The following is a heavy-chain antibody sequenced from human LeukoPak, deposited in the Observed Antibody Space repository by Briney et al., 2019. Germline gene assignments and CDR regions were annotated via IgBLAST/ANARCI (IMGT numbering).Heavy chain of an antibody. D-gene: IGHD3-10*01. CDR3: ARDGARGWFDP. CDR2: INHSGST. V-gene: IGHV4-34*01. J-gene: IGHJ5*02. Sequence: ETLSLTCAVYGGSFSGYYWSWIRQPPGKGLEWIGEINHSGSTNYNPSLKSRVTISLDTSKNQFSLKLSSVTAADTAVYYCARDGARGWFDPWGQGTLVTVSS. CDR1: GGSFSGYY.